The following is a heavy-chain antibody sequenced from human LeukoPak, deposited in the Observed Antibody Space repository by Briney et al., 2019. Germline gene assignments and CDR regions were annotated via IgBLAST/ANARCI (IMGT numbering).Heavy chain of an antibody. V-gene: IGHV4-4*07. CDR3: ARIIYGDYPDY. D-gene: IGHD4-17*01. Sequence: RASETLSLTCTASGGSISSYYWSWIRRPAGKRLEWIGRIYTSGSTNYNPSLESRVTMSLDTSKNQFSLELYSVTAADTAVYYCARIIYGDYPDYWGQGTLVTVSS. CDR1: GGSISSYY. CDR2: IYTSGST. J-gene: IGHJ4*02.